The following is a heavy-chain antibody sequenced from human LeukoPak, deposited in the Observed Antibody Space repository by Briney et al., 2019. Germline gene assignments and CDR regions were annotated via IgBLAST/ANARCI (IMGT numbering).Heavy chain of an antibody. CDR2: INHSGST. J-gene: IGHJ6*03. CDR1: GGSFSGYY. Sequence: PSETLSLTCAVYGGSFSGYYWSWIRQPPGKGLEWIGEINHSGSTNYNPSLKSRVTISVDTSKNQFSLKLSSVTAADTAVYYCARLGVQGYGTGYYYMDVRGKGTTVTISS. CDR3: ARLGVQGYGTGYYYMDV. D-gene: IGHD5-18*01. V-gene: IGHV4-34*01.